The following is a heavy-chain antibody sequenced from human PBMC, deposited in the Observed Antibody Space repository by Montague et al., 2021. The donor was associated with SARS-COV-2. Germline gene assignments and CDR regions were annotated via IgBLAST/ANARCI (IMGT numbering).Heavy chain of an antibody. J-gene: IGHJ6*02. Sequence: SETLSLTCTVSGGSISNYYWTWIRQPAGKGLEWIGRLYTSGSTTYNPSLKSRVTMSVDTSKNQFSLNVTSVTAADTAIYYCARESSYSSGWRYYYGMDVWGQGTMVTVS. V-gene: IGHV4-4*07. CDR3: ARESSYSSGWRYYYGMDV. D-gene: IGHD6-19*01. CDR2: LYTSGST. CDR1: GGSISNYY.